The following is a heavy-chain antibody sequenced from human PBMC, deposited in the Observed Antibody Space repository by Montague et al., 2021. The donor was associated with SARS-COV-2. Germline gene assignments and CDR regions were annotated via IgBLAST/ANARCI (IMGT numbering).Heavy chain of an antibody. CDR3: ARTYGSGRGFDL. CDR2: IDWDDDK. Sequence: PALVKPTQTLTLTCTFSGFSLSTSGMCVSWIRQPPGKALEWLARIDWDDDKYYSTPLKTRLTISKDTSKSQVVLTMTNMDPVDTATYYCARTYGSGRGFDLWGRGTLVTVSS. V-gene: IGHV2-70*11. CDR1: GFSLSTSGMC. J-gene: IGHJ2*01. D-gene: IGHD3-10*01.